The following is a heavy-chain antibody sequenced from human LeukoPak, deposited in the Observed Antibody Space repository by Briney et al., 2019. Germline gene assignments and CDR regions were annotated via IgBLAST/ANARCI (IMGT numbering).Heavy chain of an antibody. CDR3: ARNYRSSSSHFDY. D-gene: IGHD6-6*01. CDR2: ISSSSNVI. Sequence: GGSLRLSCAASGFTFNFYTMNWVRQAPGKGLEWDSSISSSSNVIYYADLVKGRFTISRDNAKNSLYLQMNNLTAVDTAVYYCARNYRSSSSHFDYWGQGSLVTVSS. V-gene: IGHV3-21*01. CDR1: GFTFNFYT. J-gene: IGHJ4*02.